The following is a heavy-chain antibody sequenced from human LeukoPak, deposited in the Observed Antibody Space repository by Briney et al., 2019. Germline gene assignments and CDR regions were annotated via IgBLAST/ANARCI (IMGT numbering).Heavy chain of an antibody. Sequence: ASVKVSCKASGGTFSSYTISWVRQAPGQGLEWMGRIIPIFGAANYAQKFQGRVTITTDESTSTAYMELSSLRSEDTAVYYCARDPGDYYDSSGYRRWFDPWGQGTLVTVSS. J-gene: IGHJ5*02. D-gene: IGHD3-22*01. V-gene: IGHV1-69*05. CDR2: IIPIFGAA. CDR3: ARDPGDYYDSSGYRRWFDP. CDR1: GGTFSSYT.